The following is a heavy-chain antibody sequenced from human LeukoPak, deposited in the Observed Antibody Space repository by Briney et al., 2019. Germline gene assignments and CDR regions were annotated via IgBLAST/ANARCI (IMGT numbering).Heavy chain of an antibody. V-gene: IGHV1-58*02. Sequence: ASVKVSCKASGFTFTSSAMQWVRQARGQRLEWIGWIVVGSGNTNYAQKFQERVTITRDMSTSTAYMELSSLRSEDTAVYYCAAMVDTAMVTPLYFDYWGQGTLVTVSS. CDR2: IVVGSGNT. CDR3: AAMVDTAMVTPLYFDY. J-gene: IGHJ4*02. D-gene: IGHD5-18*01. CDR1: GFTFTSSA.